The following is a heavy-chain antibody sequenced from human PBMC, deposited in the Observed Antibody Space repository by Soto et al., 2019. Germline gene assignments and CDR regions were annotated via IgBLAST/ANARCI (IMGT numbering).Heavy chain of an antibody. CDR3: DRGSTTEKVDS. J-gene: IGHJ4*02. Sequence: PSETLSLTCTVSGVSISSPHHNWSWIRQYPGKGLDWIGHIHNSGSPYNNPSLKSRVTISADTSKNQFSLKLTSVTAADTAVYYCDRGSTTEKVDSWGQGTLVTVSS. CDR2: IHNSGSP. D-gene: IGHD4-17*01. CDR1: GVSISSPHHN. V-gene: IGHV4-30-4*01.